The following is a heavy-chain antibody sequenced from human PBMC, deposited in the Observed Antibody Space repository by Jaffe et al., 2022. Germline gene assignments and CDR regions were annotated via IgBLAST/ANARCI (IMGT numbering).Heavy chain of an antibody. J-gene: IGHJ6*03. CDR2: INPNSGGT. D-gene: IGHD3-16*01. CDR3: ARVNRFGGVPAYYYYYMDV. V-gene: IGHV1-2*02. CDR1: GYTFTGYY. Sequence: QVQLVQSGAEVKKPGASVKVSCKASGYTFTGYYMHWVRQAPGQGLEWMGWINPNSGGTNYAQKFQGRVTMTRDTSISTAYMELSRLRSDDTAVYYCARVNRFGGVPAYYYYYMDVWGKGTTVTVSS.